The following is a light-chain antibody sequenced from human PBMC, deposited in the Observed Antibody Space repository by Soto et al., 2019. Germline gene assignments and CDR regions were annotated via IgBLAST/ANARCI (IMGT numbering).Light chain of an antibody. CDR2: KAS. J-gene: IGKJ1*01. V-gene: IGKV1-5*03. CDR1: QSIISW. CDR3: QQYNSYSWT. Sequence: DFGVSLSPSTLCASVGDRVTIICRASQSIISWLAWYQQKPGKAPKLLIYKASSLESGVPSRFSGSGSGTEFTLTISSLQPDDFATYYCQQYNSYSWTFGQGTKVDIK.